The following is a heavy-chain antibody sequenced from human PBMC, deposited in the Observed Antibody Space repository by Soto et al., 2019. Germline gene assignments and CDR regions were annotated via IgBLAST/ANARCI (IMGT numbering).Heavy chain of an antibody. J-gene: IGHJ6*03. CDR1: GFTFSSYG. D-gene: IGHD3-3*01. CDR3: AREGGHVFGVVIDHYYYYMDV. CDR2: IWYDGSNK. V-gene: IGHV3-33*01. Sequence: GGSLRLSCAASGFTFSSYGMHWVRQAPGKGLEWVAVIWYDGSNKYYADSVKGRFTISRDNSKNTLYLQMNSLRAEDTAVYYCAREGGHVFGVVIDHYYYYMDVWGKGTTVTVSS.